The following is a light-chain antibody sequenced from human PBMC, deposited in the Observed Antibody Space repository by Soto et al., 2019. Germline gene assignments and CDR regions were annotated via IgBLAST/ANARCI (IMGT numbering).Light chain of an antibody. Sequence: QSALTQPASVSGSPGQSITISCSGTSSDVGAYNYVSWYQQYPGKAPKLMIYEVSNRPSGVSNRFSGSKSGNTASLTISGLQAEDEDDYYCTSYTTSSTPSVVFGGGTKLTVL. CDR3: TSYTTSSTPSVV. CDR1: SSDVGAYNY. V-gene: IGLV2-14*01. J-gene: IGLJ2*01. CDR2: EVS.